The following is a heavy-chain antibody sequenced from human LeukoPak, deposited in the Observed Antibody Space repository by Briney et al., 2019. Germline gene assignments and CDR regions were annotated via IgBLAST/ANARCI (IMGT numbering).Heavy chain of an antibody. V-gene: IGHV6-1*01. J-gene: IGHJ5*02. CDR3: ARQGYSSGWSPNNWFDP. CDR2: TYSRSKWYN. D-gene: IGHD6-19*01. CDR1: GDSSNSAA. Sequence: SQTLSLTCAISGDSSNSAAWNWIRQSPSRGLEWLGRTYSRSKWYNDYAVSVKSRITINPDTSKNQFSLQLNSVTPEDTAVYYCARQGYSSGWSPNNWFDPWGQGTLVTVSS.